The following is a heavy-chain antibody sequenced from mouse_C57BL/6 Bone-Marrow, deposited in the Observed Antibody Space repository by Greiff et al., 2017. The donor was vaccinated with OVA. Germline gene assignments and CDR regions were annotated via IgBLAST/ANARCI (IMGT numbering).Heavy chain of an antibody. CDR1: GFSLTSYG. J-gene: IGHJ4*01. V-gene: IGHV2-4*01. D-gene: IGHD2-3*01. Sequence: VKLMESGPGLVQPSQSLSITCTVSGFSLTSYGVHWVRQPPGKGLEWLGVIWSGGSTDYNAAFISRLSISKDNSKSQVFFKMNSLQADDTAIYYCASRWLPYAMDYWGQGTSVTVSS. CDR2: IWSGGST. CDR3: ASRWLPYAMDY.